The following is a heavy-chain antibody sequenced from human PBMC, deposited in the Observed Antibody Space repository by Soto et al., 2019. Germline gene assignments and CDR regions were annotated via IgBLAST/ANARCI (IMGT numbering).Heavy chain of an antibody. J-gene: IGHJ6*02. V-gene: IGHV4-61*01. Sequence: QVQLQESGPGLVKPSETLSLTCTVSGGSVSSGSYYWTWIRQPPGKGLEWLGYIYYSGTTNYNPPLKSRITISVDTSGNQFSLKLSSVTAADTAVYFCARTYCTTTVCQAHGIDVWGQGTTVTVSS. CDR1: GGSVSSGSYY. CDR3: ARTYCTTTVCQAHGIDV. D-gene: IGHD4-4*01. CDR2: IYYSGTT.